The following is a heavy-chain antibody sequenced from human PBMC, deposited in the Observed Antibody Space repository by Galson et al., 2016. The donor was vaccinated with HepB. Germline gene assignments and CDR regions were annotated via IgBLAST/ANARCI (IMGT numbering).Heavy chain of an antibody. J-gene: IGHJ4*02. V-gene: IGHV1-18*01. D-gene: IGHD5-24*01. Sequence: SVKVSCKASGYPFTNYGLSWVRQAPGEGLEWVGWISPYDGNTYYARRFEGRVTLTTDASTSTAYMDLRSLRSDDTAVYYCATDTTETDGTISDYWGQGTLVTVSS. CDR3: ATDTTETDGTISDY. CDR1: GYPFTNYG. CDR2: ISPYDGNT.